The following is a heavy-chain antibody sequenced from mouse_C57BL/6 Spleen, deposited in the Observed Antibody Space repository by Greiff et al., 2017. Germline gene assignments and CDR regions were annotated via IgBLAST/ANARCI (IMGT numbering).Heavy chain of an antibody. CDR3: ARETTGFAY. J-gene: IGHJ3*01. D-gene: IGHD1-1*01. Sequence: QVQLQQPGAELVRPGSSVKLSCKASGYTFTSYWMDWVKQRPGQGLAWIGNIYPSDSETNYNQKFKDKATLTVDKSSSTAYMQRSSLTSEDSAVYYCARETTGFAYWGQGTLVTVSA. CDR2: IYPSDSET. CDR1: GYTFTSYW. V-gene: IGHV1-61*01.